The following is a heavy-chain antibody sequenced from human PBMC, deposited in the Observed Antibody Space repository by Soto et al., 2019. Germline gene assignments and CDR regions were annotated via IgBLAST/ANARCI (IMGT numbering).Heavy chain of an antibody. D-gene: IGHD2-2*01. V-gene: IGHV3-53*02. Sequence: EVQLVETGGGLIQPGGSLRLSCAASGFTVSSNYMRWVRQAPGKGLDWVSVIYSGGSTYYADSVKGRFTISRDNSKNTLYLQMNSLGAEDTAVYYCARHPSGSTAGTYYGMDVWGQGTTVTVSS. CDR3: ARHPSGSTAGTYYGMDV. J-gene: IGHJ6*02. CDR1: GFTVSSNY. CDR2: IYSGGST.